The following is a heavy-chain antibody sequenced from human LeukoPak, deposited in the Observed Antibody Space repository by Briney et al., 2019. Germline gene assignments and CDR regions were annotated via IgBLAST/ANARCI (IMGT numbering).Heavy chain of an antibody. CDR1: GFTFSSYW. J-gene: IGHJ4*02. V-gene: IGHV3-7*01. CDR2: IKQDGSEK. CDR3: ARGTVATTDPFDY. Sequence: GGSLRLSCAASGFTFSSYWMSWVRQAPGKWLEWVANIKQDGSEKYYVDSVKGRFTISRDNAKNSLYLQMNGLRAEDTAVYYCARGTVATTDPFDYWGQGTLVTVSS. D-gene: IGHD5-12*01.